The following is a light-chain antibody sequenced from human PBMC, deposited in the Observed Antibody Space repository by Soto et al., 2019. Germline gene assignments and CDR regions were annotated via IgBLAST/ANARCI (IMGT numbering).Light chain of an antibody. CDR3: CSSAPESTYV. CDR2: GVR. J-gene: IGLJ1*01. Sequence: QSVLTQPTSVSGSPGQSITISCTGNSNDIGAYNYVSWYQQHPGKAPRLLIHGVRNRPPGISSRFSASKSGLTASLTISALQADDEADYFCCSSAPESTYVFGTGTKVTVL. V-gene: IGLV2-14*01. CDR1: SNDIGAYNY.